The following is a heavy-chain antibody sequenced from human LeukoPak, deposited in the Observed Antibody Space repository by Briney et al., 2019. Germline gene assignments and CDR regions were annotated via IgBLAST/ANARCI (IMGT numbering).Heavy chain of an antibody. V-gene: IGHV1-2*02. CDR2: INPSSGGT. CDR3: ARGAYYYDSSGYPPPNWFDP. CDR1: GGTFGSYA. D-gene: IGHD3-22*01. J-gene: IGHJ5*02. Sequence: ASVKVSCKASGGTFGSYAITWVRQAPGQGLEWMGWINPSSGGTNYAQKFQGRVTMTRDTSISTAYMELSRLRSDDTAVYYCARGAYYYDSSGYPPPNWFDPWGQGTLVTVSS.